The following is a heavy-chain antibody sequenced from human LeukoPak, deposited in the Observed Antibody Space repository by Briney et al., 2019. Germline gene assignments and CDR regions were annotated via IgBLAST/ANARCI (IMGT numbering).Heavy chain of an antibody. CDR1: GYTFTGYY. D-gene: IGHD1-26*01. CDR3: AAPRMWELWGVFDY. Sequence: GASVKVSCKASGYTFTGYYMHWVRQAPGQGLEWMGGIIPIFGTANYAQKFQGRVTITTDESTSTAYMELSSLRSEDTAVYYCAAPRMWELWGVFDYWGQGTLVTVSS. J-gene: IGHJ4*02. V-gene: IGHV1-69*05. CDR2: IIPIFGTA.